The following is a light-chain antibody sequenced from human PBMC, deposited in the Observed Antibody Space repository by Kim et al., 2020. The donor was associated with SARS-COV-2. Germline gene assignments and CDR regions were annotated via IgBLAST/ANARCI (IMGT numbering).Light chain of an antibody. CDR3: QQYGYPPRT. CDR2: GAS. J-gene: IGKJ2*01. V-gene: IGKV3-20*01. Sequence: LAPGERATRSCRASQSVSSNNLAWYQQKSGQAPRLLIYGASNRATGIPDRFSGSGSGTDFILSISRLEPEDFAVYYCQQYGYPPRTFGQGTKLEI. CDR1: QSVSSNN.